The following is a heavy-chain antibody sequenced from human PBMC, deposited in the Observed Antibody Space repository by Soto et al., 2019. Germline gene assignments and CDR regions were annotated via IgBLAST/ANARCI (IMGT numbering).Heavy chain of an antibody. CDR1: GFTFSNYD. D-gene: IGHD2-21*01. CDR3: ARPYPNMDWFDP. CDR2: ISSSGSTI. V-gene: IGHV3-11*01. J-gene: IGHJ5*02. Sequence: GGSLRLSCAASGFTFSNYDMHWVRQAPGKGLEWVSYISSSGSTIYYADSVKGRFTISRDNAKNSLYLQMNSLRAEDTAVYYCARPYPNMDWFDPWGQGTLVTVSS.